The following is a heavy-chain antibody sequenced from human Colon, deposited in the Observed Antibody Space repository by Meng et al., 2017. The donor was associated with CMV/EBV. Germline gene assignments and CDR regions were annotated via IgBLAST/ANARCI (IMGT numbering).Heavy chain of an antibody. D-gene: IGHD3-3*01. J-gene: IGHJ6*02. CDR3: VRDQHLESCDISNCQHYYYYGMDV. CDR1: GFTFNRYW. Sequence: GESLKISCAASGFTFNRYWMHWVRQAPGKGLVWVSRINTDGTRWSYAGSVKGRFTISRDNAKNTLYLQINNVKAEDTAVYSCVRDQHLESCDISNCQHYYYYGMDVWGQGTTVTVSS. CDR2: INTDGTRW. V-gene: IGHV3-74*01.